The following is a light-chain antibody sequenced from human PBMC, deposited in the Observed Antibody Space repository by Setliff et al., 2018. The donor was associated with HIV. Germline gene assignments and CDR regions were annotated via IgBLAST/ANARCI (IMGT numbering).Light chain of an antibody. J-gene: IGLJ1*01. V-gene: IGLV2-14*01. Sequence: QSVLAQPASVSGSPGQSITISCTGTSSDVGTYNAVYWYQQHPGKAPKLMIYDVSTRPSGVSNRFSGSKSGNTASLTISGLQTEDEADYYCSSYTSSSTDVFGTGTK. CDR1: SSDVGTYNA. CDR2: DVS. CDR3: SSYTSSSTDV.